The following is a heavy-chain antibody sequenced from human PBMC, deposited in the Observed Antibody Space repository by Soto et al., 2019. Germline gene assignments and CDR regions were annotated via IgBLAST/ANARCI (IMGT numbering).Heavy chain of an antibody. J-gene: IGHJ6*02. Sequence: GGSLRLSCAASGFTFSSYWMHWVRQAPGKGLVWVSRINSDGSSTSYADSVKGRFTISRDNAKNTLYLQMNSLRAEDTAVYYCARVGPRNEYCSGGSCYSGGVYYYYGMDVWGQGTTVTVSS. CDR3: ARVGPRNEYCSGGSCYSGGVYYYYGMDV. D-gene: IGHD2-15*01. CDR1: GFTFSSYW. V-gene: IGHV3-74*01. CDR2: INSDGSST.